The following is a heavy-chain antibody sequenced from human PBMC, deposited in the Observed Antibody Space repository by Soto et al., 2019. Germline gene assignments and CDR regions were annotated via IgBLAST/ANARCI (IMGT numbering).Heavy chain of an antibody. V-gene: IGHV1-69*04. CDR2: IIPILGIA. CDR1: GGTFSSYT. Sequence: SVKVSCKASGGTFSSYTISWVRQAPGQGLEWMGRIIPILGIANYAQKFQGRVTITADKSTSTAYMELSSLRAEDTAVYYCAKDRSCSGGSCYTSGSDYWGQGTLVTVSS. D-gene: IGHD2-15*01. CDR3: AKDRSCSGGSCYTSGSDY. J-gene: IGHJ4*02.